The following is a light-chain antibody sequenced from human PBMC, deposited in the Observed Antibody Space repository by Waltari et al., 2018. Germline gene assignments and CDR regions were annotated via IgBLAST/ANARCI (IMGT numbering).Light chain of an antibody. V-gene: IGLV2-8*01. CDR3: SSFAGSSQML. J-gene: IGLJ2*01. Sequence: QSALTQPPSASGSPGQSVTISCTGTSSDVGGFDYVSWYQQHPGQVPRLMIYEVSKRPPGVPDLFSGSKSGNTASLTVAGLQVEDEADYYCSSFAGSSQMLFGGGTKLTVL. CDR1: SSDVGGFDY. CDR2: EVS.